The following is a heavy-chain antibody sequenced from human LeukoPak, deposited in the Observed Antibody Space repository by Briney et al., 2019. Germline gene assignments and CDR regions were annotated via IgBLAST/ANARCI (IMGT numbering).Heavy chain of an antibody. J-gene: IGHJ4*02. V-gene: IGHV3-48*01. CDR2: ISSSSSTI. CDR3: ARDRSTMGDY. D-gene: IGHD5/OR15-5a*01. CDR1: GFTFSSYS. Sequence: GGSLRLSCAASGFTFSSYSMNWVRQAPGKGLGWVSYISSSSSTIYYADSVKGRFTISRDNAKNSLYLQMNSLRAEDTAVYYCARDRSTMGDYWGQGTLATVSS.